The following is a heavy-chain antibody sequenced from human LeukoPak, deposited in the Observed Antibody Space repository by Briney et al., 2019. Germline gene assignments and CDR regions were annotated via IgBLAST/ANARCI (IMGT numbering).Heavy chain of an antibody. CDR1: GFTFSGSA. CDR2: IRSKANSYAT. V-gene: IGHV3-73*01. CDR3: TSPYSGSYEVGFDY. Sequence: GGSLRLSCAASGFTFSGSAMHWVRQASGKGLEWVGRIRSKANSYATAYAASVKGRFTISRDDSKNTAYLQMNSLKTEDTAVYYCTSPYSGSYEVGFDYWGQGTLVTVSS. J-gene: IGHJ4*02. D-gene: IGHD1-26*01.